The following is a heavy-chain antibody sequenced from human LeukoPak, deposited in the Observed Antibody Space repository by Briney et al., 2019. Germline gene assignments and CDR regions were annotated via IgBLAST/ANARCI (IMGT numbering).Heavy chain of an antibody. V-gene: IGHV3-15*01. D-gene: IGHD3-10*01. J-gene: IGHJ6*04. CDR3: TTCLWFGESLSTDV. CDR2: IRSKSDGGTT. Sequence: GGSLRLSCAASGFTFRNAYMNWVRQAPGKGLEWVGRIRSKSDGGTTDYAAPVKGRFTISRDDSKNMVHLQMNSLKAEDTAMYYCTTCLWFGESLSTDVWGKGTTVTVSS. CDR1: GFTFRNAY.